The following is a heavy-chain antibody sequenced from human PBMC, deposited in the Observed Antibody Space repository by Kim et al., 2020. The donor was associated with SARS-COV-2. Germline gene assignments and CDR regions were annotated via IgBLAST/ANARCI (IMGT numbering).Heavy chain of an antibody. D-gene: IGHD7-27*01. J-gene: IGHJ4*02. CDR3: ARATGDYSTPYFDY. V-gene: IGHV3-30*01. Sequence: ADSVKGRFTISRDNSKNTLYLQMNSLRAEDTAVYYCARATGDYSTPYFDYWGQGTLVTVSS.